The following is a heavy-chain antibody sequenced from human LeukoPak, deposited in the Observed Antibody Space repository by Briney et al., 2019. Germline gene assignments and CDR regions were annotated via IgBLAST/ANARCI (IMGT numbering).Heavy chain of an antibody. J-gene: IGHJ4*02. Sequence: GGSLRLSGAASGLSFSSHWMSWVRQAPGKGLEWVANINQDGSVINYVGSVKGRFTISRDNAENSLYLQMNSLRGDDTALYYCAKDAYSRGDYWGQGTLVTVSS. V-gene: IGHV3-7*01. D-gene: IGHD2-21*01. CDR3: AKDAYSRGDY. CDR1: GLSFSSHW. CDR2: INQDGSVI.